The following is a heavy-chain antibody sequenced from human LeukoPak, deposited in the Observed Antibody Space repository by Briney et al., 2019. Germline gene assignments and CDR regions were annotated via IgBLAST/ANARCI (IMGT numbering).Heavy chain of an antibody. CDR2: IIPLFGIA. J-gene: IGHJ4*02. CDR3: ARVEGLGATTVGFYY. D-gene: IGHD1-26*01. V-gene: IGHV1-69*04. CDR1: GGTFSSSA. Sequence: ASVKVSCKASGGTFSSSAISWVRQAPGQGLEWMGRIIPLFGIANYAQKFRGRVTITADKSTSTAYMELSSLRSEDTAVYYCARVEGLGATTVGFYYWGQGTLVTVSS.